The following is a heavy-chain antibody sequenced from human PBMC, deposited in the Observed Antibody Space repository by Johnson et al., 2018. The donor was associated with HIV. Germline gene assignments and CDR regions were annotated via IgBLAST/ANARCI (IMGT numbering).Heavy chain of an antibody. CDR1: GFTFSSYT. Sequence: QVQLVESGGGVVQPGRSLRLSCVASGFTFSSYTMHWVRQAPGKGLEWVAVISYDGSNKYYADSVKGRFTISRDNSKNTLYLQMNSLRPEDTAVYHCARGAYSSSWHASDASDIWGQGTMVTVSS. CDR2: ISYDGSNK. D-gene: IGHD6-13*01. CDR3: ARGAYSSSWHASDASDI. V-gene: IGHV3-30-3*01. J-gene: IGHJ3*02.